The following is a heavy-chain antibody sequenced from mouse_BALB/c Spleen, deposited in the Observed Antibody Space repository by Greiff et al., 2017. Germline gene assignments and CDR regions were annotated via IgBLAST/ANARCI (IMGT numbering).Heavy chain of an antibody. J-gene: IGHJ3*01. CDR2: ISSGSSTI. CDR3: ARGVDSSSPSWFAY. CDR1: GFTFSSFG. Sequence: EVMLVEPGGGLVQPGGSRKLSCAASGFTFSSFGMHWVRQAPEKGLEWVAYISSGSSTIYYADTVKGRFTIARDNPKNTLFLQMTSLRSEDTAMYYCARGVDSSSPSWFAYWGQGTLVTVSA. D-gene: IGHD3-2*01. V-gene: IGHV5-17*02.